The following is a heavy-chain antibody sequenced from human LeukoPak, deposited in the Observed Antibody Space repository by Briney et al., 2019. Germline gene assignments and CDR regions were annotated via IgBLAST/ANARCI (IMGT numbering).Heavy chain of an antibody. CDR2: ISGSGGST. CDR1: GFTFSSYA. Sequence: PGGSLRLSCAASGFTFSSYAMSWVRQAPGKGLEWVSAISGSGGSTYYADSVKGRFTISRDNSKNTLYLQMNSLRAEDMAVYYCAFSADPYSSSWPNWFDPWGQGTLVTVSS. CDR3: AFSADPYSSSWPNWFDP. D-gene: IGHD6-13*01. J-gene: IGHJ5*02. V-gene: IGHV3-23*01.